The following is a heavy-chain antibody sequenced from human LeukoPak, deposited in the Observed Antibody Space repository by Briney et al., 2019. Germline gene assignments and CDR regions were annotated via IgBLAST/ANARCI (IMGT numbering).Heavy chain of an antibody. CDR3: AREHGSYRWSSVDY. V-gene: IGHV1-18*01. CDR1: GYTFTSYG. Sequence: ASVKVSCKASGYTFTSYGISWVRQAPGQGLERMGWISAYNGNTNYAQKLQGRVTMTTDTSTSTAYMELRSLRSDDTAVYYCAREHGSYRWSSVDYWGQGTLVTVSS. CDR2: ISAYNGNT. D-gene: IGHD1-26*01. J-gene: IGHJ4*02.